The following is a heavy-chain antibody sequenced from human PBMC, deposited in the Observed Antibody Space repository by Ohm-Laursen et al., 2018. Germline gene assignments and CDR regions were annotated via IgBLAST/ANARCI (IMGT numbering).Heavy chain of an antibody. CDR1: GGSISGYY. J-gene: IGHJ6*02. V-gene: IGHV4-4*07. CDR3: ASTTLTRAVAGRVYYYYYGMDV. Sequence: SETLSLTCIVSGGSISGYYWSWIRQPAGQGLEWVGRISASGTTSYNPSLKSRVTMSLDTSKNQFSLNLTSVTAADTAVYYCASTTLTRAVAGRVYYYYYGMDVWGQGTTVTVSS. CDR2: ISASGTT. D-gene: IGHD6-19*01.